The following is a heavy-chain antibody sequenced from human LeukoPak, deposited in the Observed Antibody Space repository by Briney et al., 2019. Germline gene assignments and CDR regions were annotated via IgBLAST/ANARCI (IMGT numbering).Heavy chain of an antibody. CDR3: AKGFYDNSASGVFDI. CDR2: IWYDGSNK. Sequence: PGRSLRISCAASGFTFSSQGMHWVRQAPGNGTDWVAVIWYDGSNKYYADSVKGRFTISRDNSKNTLYLQMNSLRAEDTAVYYCAKGFYDNSASGVFDIWGQGTMVTVSS. D-gene: IGHD3-22*01. J-gene: IGHJ3*02. CDR1: GFTFSSQG. V-gene: IGHV3-33*06.